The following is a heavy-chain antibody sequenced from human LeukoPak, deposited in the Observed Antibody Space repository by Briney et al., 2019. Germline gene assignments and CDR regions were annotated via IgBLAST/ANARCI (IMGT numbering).Heavy chain of an antibody. D-gene: IGHD2-21*01. CDR2: IYTSGST. J-gene: IGHJ6*03. V-gene: IGHV4-61*02. CDR3: ARAIVAAPLGYYYYMDV. CDR1: GGSISSGSYY. Sequence: SETLSLTCTVSGGSISSGSYYRSWIRQPAGKGLEWIGRIYTSGSTNYNPSLKSRVTISVDTSKNQFSLKLSSVTAADTAVYYCARAIVAAPLGYYYYMDVWGKGTTVTVSS.